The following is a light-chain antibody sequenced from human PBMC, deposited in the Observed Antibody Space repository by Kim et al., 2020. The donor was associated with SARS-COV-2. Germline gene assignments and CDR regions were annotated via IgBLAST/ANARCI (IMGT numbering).Light chain of an antibody. CDR2: AAS. Sequence: DIQLTQSPSFLSASVGDRVTITCRARQGISNYLAWYQQKPGKAPKLLIYAASTLQSGVPSRFSGSGSGTEFSLTINTLKPEDVATYYCQELDSYRSYTYTFGQGTKLEI. CDR3: QELDSYRSYTYT. J-gene: IGKJ2*01. CDR1: QGISNY. V-gene: IGKV1-9*01.